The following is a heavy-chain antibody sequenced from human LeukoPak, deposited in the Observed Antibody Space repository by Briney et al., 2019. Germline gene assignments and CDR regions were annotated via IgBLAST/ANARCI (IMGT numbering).Heavy chain of an antibody. D-gene: IGHD6-6*01. J-gene: IGHJ4*02. V-gene: IGHV3-23*01. CDR2: ISGSGGST. CDR1: GFTFSSYA. Sequence: QSGGSLRLSCAASGFTFSSYAMSWVRQAPGKGLEWVSAISGSGGSTYYADSVKGRFTISRDNSKNTLYLQMNSLRAEDTAVYYCAKDLRPSSSPQHFFGYWGQGTLVTVSS. CDR3: AKDLRPSSSPQHFFGY.